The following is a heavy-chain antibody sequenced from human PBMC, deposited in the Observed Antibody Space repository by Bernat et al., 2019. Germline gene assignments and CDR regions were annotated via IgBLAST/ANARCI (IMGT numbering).Heavy chain of an antibody. Sequence: QITLKESGPTLVKPTQTLTLTCTFSGFSPSTSAAGVGWIRQPPGKALEWLALIYWDDDKRYSPSLKSRLTITKDTAKNQVVRTMTNMDPVDTATYGCAHDVGTGRGAGYWGQGTLVTVAS. CDR1: GFSPSTSAAG. CDR2: IYWDDDK. D-gene: IGHD7-27*01. V-gene: IGHV2-5*02. CDR3: AHDVGTGRGAGY. J-gene: IGHJ4*02.